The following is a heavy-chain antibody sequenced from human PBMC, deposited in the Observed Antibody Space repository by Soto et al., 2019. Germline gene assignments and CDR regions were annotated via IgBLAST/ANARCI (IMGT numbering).Heavy chain of an antibody. J-gene: IGHJ6*02. V-gene: IGHV5-51*01. CDR2: IYPGDSDT. CDR3: TRQRGYSSNTSGPRACCYGMHF. CDR1: GYSFTSYW. Sequence: GESLKISCKGSGYSFTSYWIGWVRQMPGKGLEWMGIIYPGDSDTRYSPSFQGQVTISAHKSISTAYLQGSRLKASDTAMYYCTRQRGYSSNTSGPRACCYGMHFWGQGTTVTVSS. D-gene: IGHD2-2*01.